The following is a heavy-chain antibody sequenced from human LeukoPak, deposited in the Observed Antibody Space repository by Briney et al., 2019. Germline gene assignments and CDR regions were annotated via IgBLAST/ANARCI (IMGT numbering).Heavy chain of an antibody. CDR1: GYTFTGYY. Sequence: GASVKDSCKASGYTFTGYYMHWVGQAPGQGLEWMGWINPNSGGTNYAQKFQGRVTMTRDTSISTAYMELSRLRSDDTAVYYCARAPPMVRGVIGWFDPWGQGTLVTVSS. V-gene: IGHV1-2*02. CDR3: ARAPPMVRGVIGWFDP. J-gene: IGHJ5*02. CDR2: INPNSGGT. D-gene: IGHD3-10*01.